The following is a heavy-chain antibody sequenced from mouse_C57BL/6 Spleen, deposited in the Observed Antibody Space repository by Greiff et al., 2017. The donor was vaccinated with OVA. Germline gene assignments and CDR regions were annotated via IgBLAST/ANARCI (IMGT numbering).Heavy chain of an antibody. CDR2: IDPANGNT. V-gene: IGHV14-3*01. D-gene: IGHD1-1*02. CDR3: AREVGLYYFDY. CDR1: GFTIKNTY. Sequence: VQLQQSVAELVRPGASVKLSCTASGFTIKNTYMHWVKQRPEQGLEWIGRIDPANGNTNYAPKFQGKATITADTSSNTAYLQLSSLTSEDTAIYYCAREVGLYYFDYWGQGTTLTVSS. J-gene: IGHJ2*01.